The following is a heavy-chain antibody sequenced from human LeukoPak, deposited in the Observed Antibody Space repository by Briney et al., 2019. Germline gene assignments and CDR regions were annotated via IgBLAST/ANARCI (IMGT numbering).Heavy chain of an antibody. CDR3: ARDFNVVAATGSDY. J-gene: IGHJ4*02. D-gene: IGHD2-15*01. CDR2: INPNSGGT. V-gene: IGHV1-2*02. Sequence: GASVKVSCKASGYTFTGYYMHWVRQAPGQGLGWMGWINPNSGGTNYAQKFQGRVTMTRDTSISTAYMELSRLRSDDTAVYYCARDFNVVAATGSDYWGQGTLATVSS. CDR1: GYTFTGYY.